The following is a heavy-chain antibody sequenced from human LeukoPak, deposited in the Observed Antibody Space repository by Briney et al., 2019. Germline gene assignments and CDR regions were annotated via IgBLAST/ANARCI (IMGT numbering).Heavy chain of an antibody. CDR1: GFTFSTNP. J-gene: IGHJ4*02. Sequence: GGSLRLSCAASGFTFSTNPMSWVRQAPGKGLEWVSAISPDNTYYADSVKGRFTISRDNPKNTLYLQMNSLRAEDTAVYFCAKRGVVIRVILVGFHKEAYYFDSWGQGALVTVSS. CDR2: ISPDNT. V-gene: IGHV3-23*01. D-gene: IGHD3-22*01. CDR3: AKRGVVIRVILVGFHKEAYYFDS.